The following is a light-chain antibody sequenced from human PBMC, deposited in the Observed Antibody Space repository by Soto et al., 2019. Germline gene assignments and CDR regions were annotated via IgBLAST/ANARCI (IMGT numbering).Light chain of an antibody. Sequence: EIVLTQSPGTLSLSPGERATLSFRASQSVSNNYLAWYQQKPGQAPRLLISGASSRAADIPDRFSGSGSGTDFTLTINRLEPEDFAVYHCQQYDSSPRTFGQGTKVDIK. CDR3: QQYDSSPRT. CDR2: GAS. CDR1: QSVSNNY. V-gene: IGKV3-20*01. J-gene: IGKJ1*01.